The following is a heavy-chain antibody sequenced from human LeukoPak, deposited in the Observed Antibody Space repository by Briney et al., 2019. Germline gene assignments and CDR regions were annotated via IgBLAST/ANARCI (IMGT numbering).Heavy chain of an antibody. J-gene: IGHJ4*02. D-gene: IGHD2-2*02. V-gene: IGHV1-69*13. CDR2: VIPIFGTA. CDR3: ASGRGYCSSTSCYNY. CDR1: GGTFSSYA. Sequence: GAPVKVSCKASGGTFSSYAISWVRQAPGQGLEWMGGVIPIFGTANSAQKFQGRVTITADESTSTAYMELSSLRSEDTAVYYCASGRGYCSSTSCYNYWGQGILVTVSS.